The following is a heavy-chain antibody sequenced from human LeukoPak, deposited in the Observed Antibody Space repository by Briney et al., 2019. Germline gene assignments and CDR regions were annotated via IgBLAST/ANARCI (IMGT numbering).Heavy chain of an antibody. CDR2: ISYSGST. J-gene: IGHJ4*02. V-gene: IGHV4-59*02. CDR1: GDSVSSYY. D-gene: IGHD2-8*01. Sequence: SETLSLTCTVSGDSVSSYYWSWIRQTPGTGLEWIGYISYSGSTNYGPSLKSRVTMSLDTSKNQFSLNLNSVTAADTGVYYCARGYCTHEICQVFPCWGQGTLVTVSS. CDR3: ARGYCTHEICQVFPC.